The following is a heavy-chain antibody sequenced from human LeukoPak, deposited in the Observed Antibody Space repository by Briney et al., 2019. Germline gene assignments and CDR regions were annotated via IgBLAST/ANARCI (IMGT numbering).Heavy chain of an antibody. J-gene: IGHJ4*02. Sequence: GGSLRLSCAASGFTFSSYWMHWVRQAPGKGLVWVSRINTDGSSTSYADSVKGRFTISRDNSKNTLYLQMSSLRAEDTAIYYCASDGNYAIWSGYYTGIRGQGTLVTVSS. CDR3: ASDGNYAIWSGYYTGI. CDR2: INTDGSST. CDR1: GFTFSSYW. V-gene: IGHV3-74*01. D-gene: IGHD3-3*01.